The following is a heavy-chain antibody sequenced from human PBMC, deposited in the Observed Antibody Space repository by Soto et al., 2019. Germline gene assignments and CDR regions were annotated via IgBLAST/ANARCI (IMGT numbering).Heavy chain of an antibody. Sequence: ASVKASCKTSGYNFDNYGVNWLRQAPGHGPEWMGWISGRNGKTKYSQKFQGRVTMTTDTSTSTAYMELRSLRSDDTAVYYCARGPGSSTSRNYYGMDVWGQGTTVTVSS. CDR2: ISGRNGKT. D-gene: IGHD2-2*01. CDR1: GYNFDNYG. CDR3: ARGPGSSTSRNYYGMDV. J-gene: IGHJ6*02. V-gene: IGHV1-18*01.